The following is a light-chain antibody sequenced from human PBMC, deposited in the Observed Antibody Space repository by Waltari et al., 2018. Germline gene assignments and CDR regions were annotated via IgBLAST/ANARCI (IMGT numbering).Light chain of an antibody. CDR1: QSVSRF. CDR2: DAS. Sequence: EIVLTQSPATRSLSPGQRAALSCRTSQSVSRFLSWYQQRPGQAPRLLIYDASTRATGIPARLSGSGSGTDFTLTIISLDPDDLAVYYCQQRSSWPLTFGGGTRVQIK. V-gene: IGKV3-11*01. J-gene: IGKJ4*01. CDR3: QQRSSWPLT.